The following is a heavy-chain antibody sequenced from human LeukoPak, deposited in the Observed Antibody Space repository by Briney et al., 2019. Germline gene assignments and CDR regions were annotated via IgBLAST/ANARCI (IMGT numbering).Heavy chain of an antibody. J-gene: IGHJ1*01. CDR1: GYSFTSYC. CDR2: IYPGDSDT. CDR3: ARHLSYCSGGSCYDPEYFQH. Sequence: GESLKISCKGSGYSFTSYCIGWVRQMPGKGLEWMGIIYPGDSDTRYSPSFQGQVTISADKSISTAYLQWSSLKASDTAMYYCARHLSYCSGGSCYDPEYFQHWGQGTLVTVSS. V-gene: IGHV5-51*01. D-gene: IGHD2-15*01.